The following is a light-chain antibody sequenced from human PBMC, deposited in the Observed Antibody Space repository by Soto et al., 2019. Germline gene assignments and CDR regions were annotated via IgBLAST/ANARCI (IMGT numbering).Light chain of an antibody. CDR3: SSYGGTNHVV. V-gene: IGLV2-8*01. Sequence: QSALTQPPSASGSPGQSVTISCTGTSSDVGGYKYVSWYQHHPGKAPKVVIYEVTKRPSGVPDRFSGSQSGNTDSLTVSGLQAEDEADYYCSSYGGTNHVVFGGGTKLTVL. CDR2: EVT. CDR1: SSDVGGYKY. J-gene: IGLJ2*01.